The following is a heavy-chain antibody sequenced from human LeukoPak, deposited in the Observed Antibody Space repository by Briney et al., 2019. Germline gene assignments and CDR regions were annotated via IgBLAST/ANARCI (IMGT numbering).Heavy chain of an antibody. CDR2: INQDGSGK. D-gene: IGHD6-19*01. Sequence: PGGSLRLSCAAFGFTFNNYWMSWVRQAPGKGLEWVANINQDGSGKHYVDSVKGRFTISRDNAKNSLYLQMNSLRAEDTAVYYCARDKGSGWYGGNWFDPWGQGTLVTVSS. CDR1: GFTFNNYW. CDR3: ARDKGSGWYGGNWFDP. J-gene: IGHJ5*02. V-gene: IGHV3-7*01.